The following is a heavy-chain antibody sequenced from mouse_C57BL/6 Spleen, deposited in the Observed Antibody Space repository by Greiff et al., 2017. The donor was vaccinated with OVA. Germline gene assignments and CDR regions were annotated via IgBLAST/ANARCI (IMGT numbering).Heavy chain of an antibody. CDR1: GYTFTSYW. CDR2: IDPSDSYT. Sequence: VQLQQPGAELVMPGASVKLSCKASGYTFTSYWMHWVKQRPGQGLEWIGEIDPSDSYTNYNQKFKGKSTLTVDKSSSTAYMQLSSLTSEDSAVYYCARWGLRPYYFDYWGQGTTLTVSS. D-gene: IGHD2-2*01. J-gene: IGHJ2*01. V-gene: IGHV1-69*01. CDR3: ARWGLRPYYFDY.